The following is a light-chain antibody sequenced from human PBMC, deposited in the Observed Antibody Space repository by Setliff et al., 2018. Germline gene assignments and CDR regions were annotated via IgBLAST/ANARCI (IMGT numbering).Light chain of an antibody. CDR3: CSYVRGSADV. Sequence: LTQPASVYGSLGQSITLSCTGTSNDVGGYNYVSWYKQHPGEAPQLMIYAVTKRPSGVSNRFSGSKSGKAASLTISGLQAEDEADYYCCSYVRGSADVFGTGTKGTVL. J-gene: IGLJ1*01. CDR1: SNDVGGYNY. CDR2: AVT. V-gene: IGLV2-14*03.